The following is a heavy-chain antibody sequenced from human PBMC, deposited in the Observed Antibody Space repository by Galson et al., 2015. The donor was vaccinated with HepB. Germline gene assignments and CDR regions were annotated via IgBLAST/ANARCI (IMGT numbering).Heavy chain of an antibody. J-gene: IGHJ4*02. CDR3: ARSRRGLSMGN. CDR1: GGSISNYY. Sequence: TLSLTCTVSGGSISNYYWNWIRQPPGKGLEWIGYISYSGSTNYNPSLKSRVTISVDASKNQFFLKLNSVTAADTAVYYCARSRRGLSMGNWGQGTLVTVSS. CDR2: ISYSGST. V-gene: IGHV4-59*08. D-gene: IGHD1-26*01.